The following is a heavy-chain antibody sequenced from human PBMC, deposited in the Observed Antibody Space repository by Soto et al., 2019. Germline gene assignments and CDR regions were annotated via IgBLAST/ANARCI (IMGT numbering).Heavy chain of an antibody. CDR3: ARDLRGSSWYTYYYYGMDV. D-gene: IGHD6-13*01. V-gene: IGHV1-18*01. CDR1: GYTFTSYG. CDR2: ISAYNGNT. Sequence: ASVKVSCKASGYTFTSYGISWVRQAPGQGLEWMGWISAYNGNTNYAQKLQGRVTMTTDTSTSTAYMELRSLRSDDTAVYYCARDLRGSSWYTYYYYGMDVWGQGTTVTVSS. J-gene: IGHJ6*02.